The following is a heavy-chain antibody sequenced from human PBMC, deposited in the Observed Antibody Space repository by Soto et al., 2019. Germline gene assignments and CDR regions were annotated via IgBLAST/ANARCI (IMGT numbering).Heavy chain of an antibody. V-gene: IGHV3-21*01. Sequence: PCGSLTLSCAAAGFSLSSYSMNCDRQAPGKGLEWVSSIGSSSSYIYYADSVKGRFTISRDKAKNSLYLQMNSLRAEDTAVYYCARDNRAAAHEINWFDPWGQGTLVTVSS. J-gene: IGHJ5*02. CDR1: GFSLSSYS. CDR3: ARDNRAAAHEINWFDP. CDR2: IGSSSSYI. D-gene: IGHD6-13*01.